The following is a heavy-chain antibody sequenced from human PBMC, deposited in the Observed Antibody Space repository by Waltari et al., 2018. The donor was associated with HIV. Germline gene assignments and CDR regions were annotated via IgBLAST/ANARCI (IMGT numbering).Heavy chain of an antibody. CDR1: GGSISSSSYY. D-gene: IGHD4-17*01. J-gene: IGHJ4*02. V-gene: IGHV4-39*01. CDR3: ARHLDDYAVTY. CDR2: IYYSGST. Sequence: QLQLQESGPGLVKPSETLSLTCTVSGGSISSSSYYWGWIRQPPGKGLEWIGSIYYSGSTYYNPSLKSRVTISVDTSKNQFSLKLSSVTAADTAVYYCARHLDDYAVTYWGQGTLVTVSS.